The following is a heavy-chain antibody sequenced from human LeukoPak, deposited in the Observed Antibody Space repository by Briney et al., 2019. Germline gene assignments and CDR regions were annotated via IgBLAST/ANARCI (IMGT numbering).Heavy chain of an antibody. V-gene: IGHV3-74*01. CDR2: INTDGSGT. Sequence: PGGSLRLSCEASRFTFSSYWMHWVRQAPGKGLVWVSRINTDGSGTSYADSVKGRFTISRDNAKNTLYLQMNSLRAEDTAVYYCARGNAHAFGIWGQGTMVTVSS. J-gene: IGHJ3*02. D-gene: IGHD1-1*01. CDR3: ARGNAHAFGI. CDR1: RFTFSSYW.